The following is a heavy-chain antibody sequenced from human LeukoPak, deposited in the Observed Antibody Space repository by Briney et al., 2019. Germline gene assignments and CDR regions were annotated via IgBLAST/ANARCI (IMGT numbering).Heavy chain of an antibody. CDR3: ARGRIALARYMDV. Sequence: PETLSLTCAVYGGSFSGYYWSWIRQPPGKGLEWIGEINHSGSTNYNSSLKSRVTISVDTSKDQFSLKLSSVTAADTAVYYCARGRIALARYMDVWGKGTTVTVSS. D-gene: IGHD6-19*01. V-gene: IGHV4-34*01. CDR1: GGSFSGYY. CDR2: INHSGST. J-gene: IGHJ6*03.